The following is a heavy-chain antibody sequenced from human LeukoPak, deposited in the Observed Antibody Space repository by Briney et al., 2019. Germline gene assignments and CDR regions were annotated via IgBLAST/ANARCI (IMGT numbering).Heavy chain of an antibody. CDR2: IYYSGST. J-gene: IGHJ4*02. Sequence: SQTLSLTCTVSGGSISSGDYYWSWIRQPPGKGLEWIGYIYYSGSTNYNPSLKSRVTISVDTSKNQFSLKLSSVTAADTAVYYCARVGQDSSGYYYLDYWGQGTLVTVSS. CDR3: ARVGQDSSGYYYLDY. CDR1: GGSISSGDYY. V-gene: IGHV4-30-4*08. D-gene: IGHD3-22*01.